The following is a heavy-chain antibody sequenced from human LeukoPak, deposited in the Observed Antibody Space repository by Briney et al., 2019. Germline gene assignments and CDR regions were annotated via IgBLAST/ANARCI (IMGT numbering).Heavy chain of an antibody. Sequence: LAGGSLRLSCAASGFTFDDYGMNWVRQAPGKGLEWASGINWNGGSTGYADSVKGRFTISRDNAKNSLYLQMNSLGAEDTALYYCARDRGGYCSGGTCSFRYWGQGTLVTVSS. D-gene: IGHD2-15*01. CDR3: ARDRGGYCSGGTCSFRY. CDR1: GFTFDDYG. V-gene: IGHV3-20*04. CDR2: INWNGGST. J-gene: IGHJ4*02.